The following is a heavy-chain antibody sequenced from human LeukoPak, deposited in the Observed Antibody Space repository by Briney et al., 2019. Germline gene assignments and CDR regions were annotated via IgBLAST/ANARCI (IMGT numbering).Heavy chain of an antibody. Sequence: SETPSLTCTVSGGSISSYYWSWIRQPPGKGLEWIGYIYYSGSTNYNPSLKSRVTISVDTSKNQFSLKLSSVTAADTAVYYCARDRGSGYYYKGWFDPWGQGTLVTVSS. J-gene: IGHJ5*02. V-gene: IGHV4-59*01. D-gene: IGHD3-22*01. CDR2: IYYSGST. CDR1: GGSISSYY. CDR3: ARDRGSGYYYKGWFDP.